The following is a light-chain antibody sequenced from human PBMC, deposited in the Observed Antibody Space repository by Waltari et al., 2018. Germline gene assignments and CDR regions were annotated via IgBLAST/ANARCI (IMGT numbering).Light chain of an antibody. CDR3: QQSSSTPPFT. J-gene: IGKJ3*01. CDR2: AAS. V-gene: IGKV1-39*01. Sequence: DIVMTQSPSSLSASVGDRVTITCRASQSISSYLNWYQQKPGKAPKLLIYAASSLPSGVPSRFSGSGSGTDFTLTINSLQPEDFATYYCQQSSSTPPFTFGCGPKVDI. CDR1: QSISSY.